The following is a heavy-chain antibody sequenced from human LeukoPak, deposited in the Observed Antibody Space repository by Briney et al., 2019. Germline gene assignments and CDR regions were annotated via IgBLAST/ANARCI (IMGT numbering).Heavy chain of an antibody. CDR1: GFTFSSYA. J-gene: IGHJ4*02. CDR3: AKSRGYSSSSSQGY. V-gene: IGHV3-23*01. CDR2: ISGSGGST. D-gene: IGHD6-6*01. Sequence: GGSLRLSCAASGFTFSSYAMSWVRQAPGKGLEWVSAISGSGGSTYYADSVKGRFTISRDNSKNTLYLQMNSLRAEDTAVYYCAKSRGYSSSSSQGYWGQGTLVTVSS.